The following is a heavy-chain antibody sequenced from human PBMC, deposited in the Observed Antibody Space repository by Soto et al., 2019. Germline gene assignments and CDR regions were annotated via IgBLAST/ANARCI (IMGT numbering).Heavy chain of an antibody. CDR1: GGSISSGGYY. CDR3: ARGPILYGSGSHYNAEYYYGMDV. Sequence: QVQLQESGPGLVKPSQTLSLSCTVSGGSISSGGYYWSWIRQHPGKGLEWIGYIYYSGSTYYNPSLKSRVTISVDTSKNQFSLKLSSVTAADTAVYYCARGPILYGSGSHYNAEYYYGMDVWGPGTTVTVSS. D-gene: IGHD3-10*01. CDR2: IYYSGST. V-gene: IGHV4-31*03. J-gene: IGHJ6*02.